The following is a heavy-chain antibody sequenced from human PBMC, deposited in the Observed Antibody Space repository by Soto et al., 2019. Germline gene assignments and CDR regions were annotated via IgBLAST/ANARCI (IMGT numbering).Heavy chain of an antibody. J-gene: IGHJ4*02. Sequence: PGGSLRLSCAASGFTFSSYNMNWVRQAPGKGLEWVSSISSSSSSIYYADSVKGRFTISRDNAKNSLYLQMNSLRAEDTAVYYCDKGQSWSHSVGSWGQGTLVTVSS. D-gene: IGHD3-3*01. V-gene: IGHV3-21*01. CDR3: DKGQSWSHSVGS. CDR2: ISSSSSSI. CDR1: GFTFSSYN.